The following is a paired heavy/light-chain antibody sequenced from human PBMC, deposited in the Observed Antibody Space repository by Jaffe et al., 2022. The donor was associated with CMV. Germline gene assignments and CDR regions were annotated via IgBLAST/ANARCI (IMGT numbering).Light chain of an antibody. V-gene: IGLV3-19*01. CDR3: NSRDSSGNYWV. CDR1: SLRSYY. Sequence: SSELTQDPAVSVALGQTVRITCQGDSLRSYYTCWYQQKSGQAPVLVIYGQNNRPSGIPDRFSGSSSGNTASLTITGAQAEDEADYYCNSRDSSGNYWVFGGGTKLTVL. CDR2: GQN. J-gene: IGLJ3*02.
Heavy chain of an antibody. V-gene: IGHV3-23*01. CDR1: GFTFSSYA. CDR3: VKCPEPSDYYYYYGMDV. CDR2: ISGSGGGT. J-gene: IGHJ6*02. Sequence: EVQLLESGGGLVQPGGSLRLSCAASGFTFSSYAMSWVRQAPGKGPEWVSTISGSGGGTYYADSVKGRFAISRDNSKSTMYLQLSILRAEDTAVYYCVKCPEPSDYYYYYGMDVWGQGTTVTVSS.